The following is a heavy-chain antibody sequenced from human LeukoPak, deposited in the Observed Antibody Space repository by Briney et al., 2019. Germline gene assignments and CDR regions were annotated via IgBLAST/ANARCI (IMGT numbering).Heavy chain of an antibody. CDR3: AKDGESERYCSGGSCWIDY. CDR1: GFTFSSYG. D-gene: IGHD2-15*01. Sequence: GGPLRLSCAASGFTFSSYGMHWVRPAPGKGLEWVAVISYDGSNKYYADYVKGRFTISRDNPKNTLYLQMNSLRAEDTAVYYCAKDGESERYCSGGSCWIDYWRQGTLVTVSS. V-gene: IGHV3-30*18. J-gene: IGHJ4*02. CDR2: ISYDGSNK.